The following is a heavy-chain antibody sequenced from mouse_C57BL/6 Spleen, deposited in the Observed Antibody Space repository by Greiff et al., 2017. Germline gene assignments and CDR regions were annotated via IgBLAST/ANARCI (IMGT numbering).Heavy chain of an antibody. CDR1: GYAFSSSW. V-gene: IGHV1-82*01. CDR3: ARYGYSYYFDY. J-gene: IGHJ2*01. CDR2: IYPGDGDT. D-gene: IGHD2-2*01. Sequence: QVQLQQSGPELVKPGASVKISCKASGYAFSSSWMNWVKQRPGKGLEWIGRIYPGDGDTNYNGKFKGKATLTADNSSSTAYMQLSSLTSEDSAVYFCARYGYSYYFDYWGQGTTLTVSS.